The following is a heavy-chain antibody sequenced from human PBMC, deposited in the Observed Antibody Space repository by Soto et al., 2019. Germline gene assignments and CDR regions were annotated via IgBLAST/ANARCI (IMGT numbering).Heavy chain of an antibody. Sequence: ASVKVSCKASGYTFTGYYMHWVRQAPGQGLEWMGWINPNSGGTNYAQKFQGWVTMTRDTSISTAYMELSRLRSDDTAVYYCGRDRLHRTSSITFDYSGQGALVTVSS. V-gene: IGHV1-2*04. D-gene: IGHD2-21*01. CDR3: GRDRLHRTSSITFDY. CDR2: INPNSGGT. CDR1: GYTFTGYY. J-gene: IGHJ4*02.